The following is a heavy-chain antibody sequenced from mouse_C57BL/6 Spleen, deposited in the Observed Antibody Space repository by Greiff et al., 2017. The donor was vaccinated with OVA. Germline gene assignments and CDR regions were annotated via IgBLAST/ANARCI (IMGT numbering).Heavy chain of an antibody. CDR1: GFTFTDYY. J-gene: IGHJ3*01. Sequence: EVMLVESGGGLVQPGGSLNLSCAASGFTFTDYYMSWVRQPPGKALEWLGFIRNKANGYTTEYSAAVKGRFTISRDNSQSILYLQMNALRAEDSAAYYCARCGGNYGYDAWFADWGQGTLVTVSA. D-gene: IGHD2-2*01. CDR3: ARCGGNYGYDAWFAD. CDR2: IRNKANGYTT. V-gene: IGHV7-3*01.